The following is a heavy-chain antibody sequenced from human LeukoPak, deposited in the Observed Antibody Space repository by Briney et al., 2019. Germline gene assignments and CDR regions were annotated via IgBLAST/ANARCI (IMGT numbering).Heavy chain of an antibody. CDR1: GYTFTDYY. CDR3: ARGGHKNLDQLGRRGDY. CDR2: IKPNSGGT. Sequence: GASVKVSCKASGYTFTDYYMYWVRQAPGQGLEWMGWIKPNSGGTNYTQSFQGRVTMTRDTSISTAYMELSRLRSDDTAMYYCARGGHKNLDQLGRRGDYWGRGTLVTVSS. V-gene: IGHV1-2*02. D-gene: IGHD7-27*01. J-gene: IGHJ4*02.